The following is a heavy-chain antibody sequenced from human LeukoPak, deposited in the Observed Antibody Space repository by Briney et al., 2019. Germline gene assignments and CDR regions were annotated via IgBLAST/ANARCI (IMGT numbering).Heavy chain of an antibody. CDR3: ARARAGVYMDV. J-gene: IGHJ6*03. V-gene: IGHV3-48*04. D-gene: IGHD2-8*01. CDR1: GFTFRSYS. CDR2: ISFSSSPI. Sequence: GGSLRLSCAASGFTFRSYSMTWVRKAPGKGLEWVSYISFSSSPIYYADTVKGRFTISRDNAKNSLYLQMNSLRAEYTAMYYCARARAGVYMDVWGKGTTVTVSS.